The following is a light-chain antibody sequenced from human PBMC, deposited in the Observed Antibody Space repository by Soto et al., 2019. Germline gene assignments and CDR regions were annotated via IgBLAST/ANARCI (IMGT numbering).Light chain of an antibody. Sequence: DIQMTQSPSSLSASVGDTVTITCRASQGISSSLAWYQQKAGKVPDLLIYGASTLQSGVPSHFSGSGSGTDFTLTISSLQPEDVATYYCQHYNSYSEAFGQGTKVELK. CDR1: QGISSS. CDR2: GAS. J-gene: IGKJ1*01. V-gene: IGKV1-27*01. CDR3: QHYNSYSEA.